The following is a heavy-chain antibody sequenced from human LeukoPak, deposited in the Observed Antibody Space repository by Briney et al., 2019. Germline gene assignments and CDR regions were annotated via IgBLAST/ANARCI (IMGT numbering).Heavy chain of an antibody. D-gene: IGHD6-13*01. CDR2: INTDGTGT. CDR1: GLTFSNFW. V-gene: IGHV3-74*01. CDR3: ARGTAETAGIDY. J-gene: IGHJ4*02. Sequence: PGGSLRLSCAASGLTFSNFWMHWVRQAPGKGLVWVSHINTDGTGTTYGDSAKGRFSVSRDNAKNTLFLQMNSLRVEDTAVYYCARGTAETAGIDYWGQGTPVTVSA.